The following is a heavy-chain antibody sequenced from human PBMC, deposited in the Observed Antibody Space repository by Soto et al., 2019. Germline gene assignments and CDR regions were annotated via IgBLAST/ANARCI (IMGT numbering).Heavy chain of an antibody. Sequence: QVQLVQSGAEVKKPGASVKVSCKASGYTFTGYYMHWVRQAPGQGLEWMGWINPNSGGTNYAQKFQGWVTMTRDTSISTAYMELSRLRSDDTAVYYCARTKAPSLWFGELFGRTDAFDIWGQGTMVTVSS. D-gene: IGHD3-10*01. V-gene: IGHV1-2*04. CDR2: INPNSGGT. CDR1: GYTFTGYY. J-gene: IGHJ3*02. CDR3: ARTKAPSLWFGELFGRTDAFDI.